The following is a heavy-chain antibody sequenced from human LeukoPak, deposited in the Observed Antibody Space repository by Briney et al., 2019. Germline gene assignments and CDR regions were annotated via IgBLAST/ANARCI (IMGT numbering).Heavy chain of an antibody. CDR2: IYYSGGT. Sequence: SETLSFTCTVSGGSINNYFWSWIRQPPGKGLEWIGYIYYSGGTNYNPSLKSRVTISVDTSKNQFSLQLRSVTAADTAVYYCARHEKNGGYYDYWGQGTLVTVSS. V-gene: IGHV4-59*08. D-gene: IGHD3-22*01. J-gene: IGHJ4*02. CDR3: ARHEKNGGYYDY. CDR1: GGSINNYF.